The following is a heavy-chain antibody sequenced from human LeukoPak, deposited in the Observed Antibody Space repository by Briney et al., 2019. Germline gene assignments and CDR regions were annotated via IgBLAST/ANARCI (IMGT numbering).Heavy chain of an antibody. CDR2: ISYDGSNK. Sequence: PGRSLRLSCAASGFTFSSYGMHWVRQAPGKGLEWVAVISYDGSNKYYADSVKGRFTISRDNSKNTLYLQMNSLRAEDTAVYYCAKDLMDYYGPLWFDPWGQGTLVTVSS. J-gene: IGHJ5*02. CDR1: GFTFSSYG. D-gene: IGHD3-10*01. V-gene: IGHV3-30*18. CDR3: AKDLMDYYGPLWFDP.